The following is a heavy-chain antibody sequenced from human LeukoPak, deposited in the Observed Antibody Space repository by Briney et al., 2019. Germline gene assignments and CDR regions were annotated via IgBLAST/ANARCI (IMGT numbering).Heavy chain of an antibody. V-gene: IGHV3-64*01. CDR3: ARAHSSSWYVTYYYYYYMDV. D-gene: IGHD6-13*01. J-gene: IGHJ6*03. Sequence: GGSLRLSCAASGFTFSSYAMHWVRQAPGKGLEYVSAISSNGGSTYYANSVKGRFTISRDNAKNSLYLQMNSLRAEDTAVYYCARAHSSSWYVTYYYYYYMDVWGKGTTVTVSS. CDR1: GFTFSSYA. CDR2: ISSNGGST.